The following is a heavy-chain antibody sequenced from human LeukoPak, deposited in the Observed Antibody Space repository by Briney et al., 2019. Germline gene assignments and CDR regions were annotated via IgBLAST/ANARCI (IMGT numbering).Heavy chain of an antibody. CDR1: GYSISSGYY. CDR2: IYHSGST. D-gene: IGHD3-3*01. J-gene: IGHJ4*02. CDR3: ASLVQYGGIFGVDNYYFDY. Sequence: SETLSLTCAVSGYSISSGYYWGWIRQPPGKGLEWIGSIYHSGSTYYNPSLKGRVTISVDTSKNQFSLKLSSVTAADTAVYYCASLVQYGGIFGVDNYYFDYWGQGTLVTVSS. V-gene: IGHV4-38-2*01.